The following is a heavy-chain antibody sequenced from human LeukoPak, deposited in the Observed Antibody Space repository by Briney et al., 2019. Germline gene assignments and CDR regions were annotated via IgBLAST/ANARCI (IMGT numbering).Heavy chain of an antibody. V-gene: IGHV1-18*01. D-gene: IGHD4-17*01. CDR3: ARGDYGDYFDY. Sequence: ASVKVSCKASGYTFNSYDISWVRQAPGQGLEWMAWISTYNGNTNYALKFQGRVTMTRDTSTSTVYMELSSLRSEDTAVYYCARGDYGDYFDYWGQGTLVTVPS. CDR2: ISTYNGNT. J-gene: IGHJ4*02. CDR1: GYTFNSYD.